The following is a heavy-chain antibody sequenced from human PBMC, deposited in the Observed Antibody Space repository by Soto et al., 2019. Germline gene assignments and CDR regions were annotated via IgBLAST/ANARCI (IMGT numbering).Heavy chain of an antibody. CDR1: GGTFSSYA. D-gene: IGHD5-18*01. V-gene: IGHV1-69*13. CDR3: ARTFTAPTFYGMDV. Sequence: SVKVSCKASGGTFSSYAISWVRQAPGQGLEWMGGIIPIFGTANYAQKFQGRVTIIADESTSTAYMELNSLRAEDTAVYYCARTFTAPTFYGMDVWGQGTTVTVSS. J-gene: IGHJ6*02. CDR2: IIPIFGTA.